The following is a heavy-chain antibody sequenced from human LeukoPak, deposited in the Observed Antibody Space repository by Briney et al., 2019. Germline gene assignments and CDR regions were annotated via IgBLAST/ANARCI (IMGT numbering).Heavy chain of an antibody. CDR3: AKDREYSYGPACFDY. J-gene: IGHJ4*02. V-gene: IGHV3-23*01. D-gene: IGHD5-18*01. CDR1: GFTFSSYA. Sequence: GGSLRLSCAASGFTFSSYAMSWVRQAPGKGLEWVSAISGSGGSTYYADSVKGRFTISRDNSKNTLYLQMNSLRAEDTAVYYCAKDREYSYGPACFDYWGQGTLVTVSS. CDR2: ISGSGGST.